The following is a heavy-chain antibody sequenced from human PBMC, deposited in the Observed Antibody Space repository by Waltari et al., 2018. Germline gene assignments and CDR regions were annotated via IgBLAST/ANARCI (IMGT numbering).Heavy chain of an antibody. J-gene: IGHJ6*02. CDR2: INPNRDGT. CDR3: ARVWPRDYYYGMDV. CDR1: GYTFTGYY. Sequence: QVQLVQSGAEVKKPGASVKVSCKASGYTFTGYYMHWVRQAPGKGLEWMGWINPNRDGTNYAQKFKGRVTMTRDTSIRTAYMELSRLRSDDTAVYYCARVWPRDYYYGMDVWGQGTTVTVSS. V-gene: IGHV1-2*02.